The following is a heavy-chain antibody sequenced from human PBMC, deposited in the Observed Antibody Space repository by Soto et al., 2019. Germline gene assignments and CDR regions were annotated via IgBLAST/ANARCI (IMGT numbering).Heavy chain of an antibody. CDR2: IYYSGST. CDR1: GGSISSYY. V-gene: IGHV4-59*01. D-gene: IGHD5-18*01. J-gene: IGHJ4*02. Sequence: SETLSLTCTVSGGSISSYYWSWIRQPPGKGLEWIGYIYYSGSTNYNPSLKSRVTISVDTSKNQFSLKLSSVTAADTAVYYCARSGYSYGKFDYWGQGPLVTVSS. CDR3: ARSGYSYGKFDY.